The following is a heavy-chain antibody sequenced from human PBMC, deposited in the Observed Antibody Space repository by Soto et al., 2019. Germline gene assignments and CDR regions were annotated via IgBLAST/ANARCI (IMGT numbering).Heavy chain of an antibody. CDR3: AKDQARITMIVVVMYYYGMDV. V-gene: IGHV3-30*18. D-gene: IGHD3-22*01. J-gene: IGHJ6*02. CDR1: GFTFSSYG. CDR2: ISYDGSNK. Sequence: QVQLVESGGGVVQPGRSLRLSCAASGFTFSSYGMRWVRQAPGKGLEWVAVISYDGSNKYYADSVKGRFTISRDNSKNTLYLQMNSLRAEDTAVYYCAKDQARITMIVVVMYYYGMDVWGQGTTVTVSS.